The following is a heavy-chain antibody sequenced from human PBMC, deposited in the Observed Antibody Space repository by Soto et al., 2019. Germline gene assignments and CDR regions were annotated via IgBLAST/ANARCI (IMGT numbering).Heavy chain of an antibody. CDR2: ISAYNGNT. Sequence: QVQLVQSGAEVKKPGASVKVSCKASGYTFTSYGISWVRQAPGQGLEWMGWISAYNGNTNYAQKLQGRVTMTTDRSXSXAXXXXXRLRPDDTAVYXXXXXXXXXXXXXXXXXIEXYYNGXD. CDR3: XXXXXXXXXXXXXXXIEXYYNGXD. V-gene: IGHV1-18*04. D-gene: IGHD2-21*01. CDR1: GYTFTSYG. J-gene: IGHJ6*01.